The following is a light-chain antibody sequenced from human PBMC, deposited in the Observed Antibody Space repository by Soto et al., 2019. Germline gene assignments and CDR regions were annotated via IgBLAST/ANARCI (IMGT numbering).Light chain of an antibody. Sequence: DIQMTQSPSSLSASVGDRVTITCQASQDISNYLSWYQQKPGKAPKLLIYDASNLETGVPSRFSGSGSGTDFTFTISSLQPEDIATYYCQQYDSLPLTFGPGTKVDIK. CDR1: QDISNY. V-gene: IGKV1-33*01. CDR2: DAS. J-gene: IGKJ3*01. CDR3: QQYDSLPLT.